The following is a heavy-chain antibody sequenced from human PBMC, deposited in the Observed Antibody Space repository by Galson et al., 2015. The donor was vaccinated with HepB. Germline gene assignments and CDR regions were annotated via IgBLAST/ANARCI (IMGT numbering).Heavy chain of an antibody. D-gene: IGHD6-13*01. Sequence: SVKVSCKASGGTFSSYAISWVRQAPGQGLEWMGGIIPIFGTANYAQKFQGRVTITADESTSTAYMELSSLRSEDTAVYYCARDGLQQLDHYYYYGMDVWGQGTTVTVSS. J-gene: IGHJ6*02. CDR2: IIPIFGTA. CDR3: ARDGLQQLDHYYYYGMDV. CDR1: GGTFSSYA. V-gene: IGHV1-69*13.